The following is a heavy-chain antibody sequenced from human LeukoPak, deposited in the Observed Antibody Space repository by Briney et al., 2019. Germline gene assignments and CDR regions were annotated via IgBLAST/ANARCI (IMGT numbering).Heavy chain of an antibody. D-gene: IGHD2-2*01. CDR1: GGSISSGDHY. V-gene: IGHV4-30-4*08. CDR2: IYYSGST. Sequence: TLSLTCTVSGGSISSGDHYWSWIRQPPGRGLEWIGYIYYSGSTYYNPSLKSRATISIDTPKSQFSLKLNSVTAADTAVYFCASTDCSNTNCFGANWFDPWGQGTLVTVSS. J-gene: IGHJ5*02. CDR3: ASTDCSNTNCFGANWFDP.